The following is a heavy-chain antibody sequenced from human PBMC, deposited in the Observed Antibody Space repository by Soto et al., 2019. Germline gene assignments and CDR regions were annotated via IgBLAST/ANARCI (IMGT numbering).Heavy chain of an antibody. Sequence: GGSLRLSCAASGFTFSSYWMHWVRQAPGKGLVWVSRINSDGSSTSYADSVKGRFTISRDNAKNTLYLQMNSLRAEDTAVYYCAREKDSGSYNYYYVMDVWGQGSSVTVSS. D-gene: IGHD3-10*01. CDR1: GFTFSSYW. V-gene: IGHV3-74*01. CDR3: AREKDSGSYNYYYVMDV. J-gene: IGHJ6*02. CDR2: INSDGSST.